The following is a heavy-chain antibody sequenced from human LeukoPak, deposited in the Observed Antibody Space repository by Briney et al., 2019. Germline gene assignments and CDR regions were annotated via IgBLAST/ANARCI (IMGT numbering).Heavy chain of an antibody. CDR2: VFDSGGT. J-gene: IGHJ4*02. V-gene: IGHV4-59*01. D-gene: IGHD6-13*01. CDR3: ARGYSSSWNYFDD. CDR1: GGSISNYW. Sequence: PSETLSLTCTVSGGSISNYWWSWTRQPPGKGLEWIGYVFDSGGTNYNPSLKSRVTISVDTSKKQFSLKLSSVTAADTAVYYCARGYSSSWNYFDDWGQGTLVTVSS.